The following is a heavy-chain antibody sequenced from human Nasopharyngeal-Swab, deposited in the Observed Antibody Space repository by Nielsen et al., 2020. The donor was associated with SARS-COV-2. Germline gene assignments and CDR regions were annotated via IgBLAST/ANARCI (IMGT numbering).Heavy chain of an antibody. Sequence: GGSLRLSCAVSGFTFSGYSMHWVRQAPGKGLEDVSAISDTGDTTYYARSVRGRFTISRDNSKNTLFLQMGSLRTEDVAVYYCVRDQRLGVPMALGRAVFDYWGQGTLVTVSS. D-gene: IGHD2-8*01. CDR3: VRDQRLGVPMALGRAVFDY. CDR1: GFTFSGYS. J-gene: IGHJ4*02. V-gene: IGHV3-64*01. CDR2: ISDTGDTT.